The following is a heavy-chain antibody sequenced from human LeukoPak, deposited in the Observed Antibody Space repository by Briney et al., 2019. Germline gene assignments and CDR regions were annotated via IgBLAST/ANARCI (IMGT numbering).Heavy chain of an antibody. J-gene: IGHJ4*02. CDR3: ARPWGVAVAGTKSYFDY. D-gene: IGHD6-19*01. Sequence: GGSLRLSCAASGLTFSSYAVHWVRQAPGKGLEWVAVMSYDGSNKYYADSVKGRFTISRDNSKNTLYLQMNSLRAEDTAVYYCARPWGVAVAGTKSYFDYWGQGTLVTVSS. CDR1: GLTFSSYA. CDR2: MSYDGSNK. V-gene: IGHV3-30*04.